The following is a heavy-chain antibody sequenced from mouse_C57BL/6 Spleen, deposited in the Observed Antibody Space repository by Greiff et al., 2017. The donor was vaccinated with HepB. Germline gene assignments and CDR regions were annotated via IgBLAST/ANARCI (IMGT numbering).Heavy chain of an antibody. CDR2: IWWDDDK. Sequence: QVTLKESGPGILQPSQTLSLTCSFSGFSLSTFGMGVGWIRQPSGKGLEWLAHIWWDDDKYYNPALKSRLTISKDTSKNQVFLKIANVDTADTATYYCARKANWDPDDYAMDYWGQGTSVTVSS. V-gene: IGHV8-8*01. D-gene: IGHD4-1*01. J-gene: IGHJ4*01. CDR3: ARKANWDPDDYAMDY. CDR1: GFSLSTFGMG.